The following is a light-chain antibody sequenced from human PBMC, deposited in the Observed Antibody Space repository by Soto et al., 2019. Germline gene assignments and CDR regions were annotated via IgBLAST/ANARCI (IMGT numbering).Light chain of an antibody. J-gene: IGLJ2*01. CDR3: SSYTSSSTLV. Sequence: QSVLTQPASVSGSPGQPITISCSGTSSDVGGYNYVSWYQQHPGKAPKVMIYEVSNRPSGVSDRFSGSKSGNTASLTISGLQAEDEADYYCSSYTSSSTLVFGRGTKVTVL. CDR1: SSDVGGYNY. CDR2: EVS. V-gene: IGLV2-14*01.